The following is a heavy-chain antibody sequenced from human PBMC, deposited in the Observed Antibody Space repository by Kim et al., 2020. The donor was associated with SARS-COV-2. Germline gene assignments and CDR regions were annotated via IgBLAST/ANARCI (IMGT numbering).Heavy chain of an antibody. D-gene: IGHD3-10*01. Sequence: GGSLRLSCAASGFTFSSYSMNWVRQAPGKGLEWVSSISSSSSYIYYADSVKGRFTISRDNAKNSLYLQMNSLRAEDTAVYYCARDRSITMVRGVIYYYYYYGMDVWGQGTTVTVSS. J-gene: IGHJ6*02. CDR1: GFTFSSYS. CDR2: ISSSSSYI. V-gene: IGHV3-21*01. CDR3: ARDRSITMVRGVIYYYYYYGMDV.